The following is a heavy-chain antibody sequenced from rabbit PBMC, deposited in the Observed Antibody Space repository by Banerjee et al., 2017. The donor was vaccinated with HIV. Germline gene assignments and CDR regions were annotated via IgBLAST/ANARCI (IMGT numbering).Heavy chain of an antibody. V-gene: IGHV1S45*01. J-gene: IGHJ4*01. CDR2: IGAVSA. CDR3: AINAGYACSNL. CDR1: AFSFSSTYW. D-gene: IGHD6-1*01. Sequence: QEQLEESGGDLVKPGASLTLTCTASAFSFSSTYWICWVRQAPGKGLEWIACIGAVSAYDGCGAEGLFTFTKTSSIALNLHSPSLTAADTSFYFCAINAGYACSNLWGPGTLVTVS.